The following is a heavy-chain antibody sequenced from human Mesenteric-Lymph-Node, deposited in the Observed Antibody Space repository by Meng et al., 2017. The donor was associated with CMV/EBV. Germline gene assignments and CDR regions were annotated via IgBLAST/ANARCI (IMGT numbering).Heavy chain of an antibody. V-gene: IGHV3-9*01. CDR2: ISWNGGSV. D-gene: IGHD2-15*01. Sequence: GGSLRLSCAASGFTFDDYAMHWVRQAPGKGLEWVAGISWNGGSVAYADSVKGRFTISRDTAKNSLYLQMNSLRAEDTALYYCARSPTDPCSGGSCYELSPLGYWGQGTLVTVSS. CDR1: GFTFDDYA. J-gene: IGHJ4*02. CDR3: ARSPTDPCSGGSCYELSPLGY.